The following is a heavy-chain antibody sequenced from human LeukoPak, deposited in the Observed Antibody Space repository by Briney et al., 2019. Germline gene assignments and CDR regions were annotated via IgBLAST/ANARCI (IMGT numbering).Heavy chain of an antibody. CDR1: GFTFNSYS. Sequence: GGSLRLSCVASGFTFNSYSMSWVRQAPGKGLEWVSLISNGGTTYYADSVKGRFTISRDISENTLYLQMNSLRDEDTAVYYCAKEARQCGPDCFSLLDCWGQGTLVTVSS. CDR2: ISNGGTT. J-gene: IGHJ4*02. CDR3: AKEARQCGPDCFSLLDC. V-gene: IGHV3-23*01. D-gene: IGHD2-21*02.